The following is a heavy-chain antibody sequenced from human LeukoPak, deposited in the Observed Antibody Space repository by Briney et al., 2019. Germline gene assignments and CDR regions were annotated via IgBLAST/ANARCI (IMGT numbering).Heavy chain of an antibody. CDR1: GYTFTGYY. J-gene: IGHJ4*02. CDR3: ARGYRTNGRARSSSSWLGYLIDY. V-gene: IGHV1-2*02. CDR2: INPNSGGT. D-gene: IGHD6-13*01. Sequence: ASVKVSCKASGYTFTGYYMHWVRQAPGQGLEWMGWINPNSGGTNYAQKFQGRVTMTRDTSISTAYMELSRLRSDDTAVYYCARGYRTNGRARSSSSWLGYLIDYWGQGTLVTVSS.